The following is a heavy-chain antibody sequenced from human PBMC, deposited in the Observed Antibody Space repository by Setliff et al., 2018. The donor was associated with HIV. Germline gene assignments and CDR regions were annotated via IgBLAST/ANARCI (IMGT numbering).Heavy chain of an antibody. Sequence: ASVKVSCKASGYTFTSYYMHWVRQAPGQGLEWMGIINPRGGSTTYAQKFQGRLTMTEDTSTDTAYMELSSLTSEDTALYYCATGHYGSDSYYSIDHWGQGTLVTVSS. CDR3: ATGHYGSDSYYSIDH. CDR1: GYTFTSYY. CDR2: INPRGGST. D-gene: IGHD3-10*01. V-gene: IGHV1-46*01. J-gene: IGHJ4*02.